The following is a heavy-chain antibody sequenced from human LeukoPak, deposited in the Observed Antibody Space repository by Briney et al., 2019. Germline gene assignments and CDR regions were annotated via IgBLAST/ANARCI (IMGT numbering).Heavy chain of an antibody. CDR3: ARDRLTTVTTFHFDY. V-gene: IGHV3-33*01. CDR1: GFTFSTYA. D-gene: IGHD4-17*01. Sequence: PGGSLRLSCAASGFTFSTYAMHWVRQAPGKGLEWVAVIWYDRTNKYYADSVKGRFTISRDNSKNTLYLQMSSLRAEDTAVHYCARDRLTTVTTFHFDYWGQGTLVTVSS. J-gene: IGHJ4*02. CDR2: IWYDRTNK.